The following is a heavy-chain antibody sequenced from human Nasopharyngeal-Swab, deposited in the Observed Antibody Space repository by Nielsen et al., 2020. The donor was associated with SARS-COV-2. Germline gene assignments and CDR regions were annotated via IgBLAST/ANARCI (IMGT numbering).Heavy chain of an antibody. J-gene: IGHJ3*02. D-gene: IGHD3-3*01. CDR1: GFTFSTYA. V-gene: IGHV3-21*01. CDR2: ISSSSAYI. CDR3: AREVLRFLEWLLPSDAFDI. Sequence: GESLKISCAASGFTFSTYALNWVRQAPGEGLEWVSSISSSSAYIYYGDSVKGRFTISRDNAKNSLYLQMNSLRAEDTAVYYCAREVLRFLEWLLPSDAFDIWGQGTMVTVSS.